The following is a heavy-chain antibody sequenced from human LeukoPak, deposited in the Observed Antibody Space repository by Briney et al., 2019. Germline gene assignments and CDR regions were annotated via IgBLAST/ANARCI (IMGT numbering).Heavy chain of an antibody. D-gene: IGHD3-3*01. V-gene: IGHV3-21*01. J-gene: IGHJ6*03. CDR3: AKLNDFWSGYATINNYYHMDV. CDR2: ISSSSNYI. Sequence: PGGSLRLSCAASGFTFSNYSMTWVRQAPGKGLEWVSSISSSSNYIYYADSLKGRFTISRDNAKNSLYLQMNSLRAEDTAVYFCAKLNDFWSGYATINNYYHMDVWGKGTTVTVSS. CDR1: GFTFSNYS.